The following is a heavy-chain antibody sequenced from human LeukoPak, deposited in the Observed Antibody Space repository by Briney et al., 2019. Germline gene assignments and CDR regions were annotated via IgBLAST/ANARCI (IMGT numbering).Heavy chain of an antibody. CDR3: ATYYDSSGYRFDY. Sequence: SETLSLTCTVSGGSIRSSYYYWGWIRQPPGKGLEWIGEIYHSGSTNYNPSLKSRVTISIDKSKNQFSLKLSSVTAADAAVYYCATYYDSSGYRFDYWGQGTLVTVSS. CDR1: GGSIRSSYYY. V-gene: IGHV4-39*07. CDR2: IYHSGST. J-gene: IGHJ4*02. D-gene: IGHD3-22*01.